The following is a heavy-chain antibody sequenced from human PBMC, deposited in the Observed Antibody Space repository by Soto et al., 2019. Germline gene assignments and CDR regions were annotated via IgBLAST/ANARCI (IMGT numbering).Heavy chain of an antibody. V-gene: IGHV4-34*01. CDR1: GGSFSGYY. Sequence: KPSETLSLTCAVYGGSFSGYYWSWIRQPPGKGLEWIGEINHSGSTNYNPSLKSRVTISVDTSKNQFSLKLSSVTAADTAVYYCARADRNYGWDYYYYGMDVWGQGTRVTVSS. D-gene: IGHD4-4*01. J-gene: IGHJ6*02. CDR2: INHSGST. CDR3: ARADRNYGWDYYYYGMDV.